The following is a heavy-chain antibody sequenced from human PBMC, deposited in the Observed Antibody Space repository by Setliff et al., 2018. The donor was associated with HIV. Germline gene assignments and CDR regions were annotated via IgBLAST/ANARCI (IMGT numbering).Heavy chain of an antibody. CDR1: VFTFNNYG. CDR3: ATDCAVVGGTGSLDS. Sequence: GGSLRLSCAASVFTFNNYGMSWVRQAPGKGLEWVANIKQDGSEKNYMDSVKGRFTISRDNAKNLLYLQMNSLRVEDTAVYYCATDCAVVGGTGSLDSWGQGTLVTVSS. D-gene: IGHD1-26*01. CDR2: IKQDGSEK. J-gene: IGHJ4*02. V-gene: IGHV3-7*05.